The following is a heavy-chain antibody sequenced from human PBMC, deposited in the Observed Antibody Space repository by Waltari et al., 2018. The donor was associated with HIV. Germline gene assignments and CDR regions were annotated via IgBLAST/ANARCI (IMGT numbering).Heavy chain of an antibody. CDR1: GASMRSKNYY. CDR3: ARQHAYTSDWFSQASFFNY. D-gene: IGHD3-9*01. V-gene: IGHV4-39*01. Sequence: LQLKESGPGLVKPSDTLSLTCAVSGASMRSKNYYWAWFRQSPGERLEWIATIYYPGDTYFVPSLKNRTSISVDSSKNLLSLSLASVTAADTAIYYCARQHAYTSDWFSQASFFNYWGPGTLVTVSS. CDR2: IYYPGDT. J-gene: IGHJ1*01.